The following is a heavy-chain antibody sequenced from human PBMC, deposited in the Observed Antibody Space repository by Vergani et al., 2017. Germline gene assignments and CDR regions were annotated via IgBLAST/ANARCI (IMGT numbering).Heavy chain of an antibody. D-gene: IGHD6-13*01. V-gene: IGHV4-61*08. CDR2: IYYSGST. CDR1: GGSISSGGYY. Sequence: QVQLQESGPGLVKPSQTLSLTCTVSGGSISSGGYYWSWIRQPPGKGLEWIGYIYYSGSTNYNPSLKSRVTISVDTSKNQFSLKLSSVTAADTAVYYCARDRTRLKAAGIAYYGMDVWGQGTTVTVSS. CDR3: ARDRTRLKAAGIAYYGMDV. J-gene: IGHJ6*02.